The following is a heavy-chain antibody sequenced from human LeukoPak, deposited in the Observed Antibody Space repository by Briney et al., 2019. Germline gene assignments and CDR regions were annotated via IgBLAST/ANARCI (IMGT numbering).Heavy chain of an antibody. CDR1: GFTFSSYA. Sequence: GASLRLSCAASGFTFSSYAMSWVRQAPGKGLECVSAISGSGGRTYYAASVKGRFTISRDNSKNTLHLQLNSLRAEDTALYYCAKDPPGDPDAQYYGMDVWGQGTTVTVSS. J-gene: IGHJ6*02. D-gene: IGHD4-17*01. CDR2: ISGSGGRT. V-gene: IGHV3-23*01. CDR3: AKDPPGDPDAQYYGMDV.